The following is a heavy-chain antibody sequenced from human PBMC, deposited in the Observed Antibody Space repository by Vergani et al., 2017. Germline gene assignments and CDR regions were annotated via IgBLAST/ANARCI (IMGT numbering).Heavy chain of an antibody. D-gene: IGHD3-22*01. V-gene: IGHV5-51*01. CDR1: GYSFTSYW. J-gene: IGHJ4*02. CDR3: ARSAIHYYDSSGPKGWWDY. CDR2: IYPGDSDT. Sequence: EVQLVQSGAEVKKPGESLKISCKGSGYSFTSYWIGWVRPMPGKGLEWMGIIYPGDSDTRYSPSFQGQVTISADKSISTAYLQWSSLKASDTAMYYCARSAIHYYDSSGPKGWWDYWGQGTLVTVSS.